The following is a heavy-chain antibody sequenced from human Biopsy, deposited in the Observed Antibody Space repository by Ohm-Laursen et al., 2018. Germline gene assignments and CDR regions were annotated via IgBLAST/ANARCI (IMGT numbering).Heavy chain of an antibody. Sequence: GTLSLTCAVSGGSISSFYWTWIRQPPGKGPEWIGEISDSGSTNYKPSLKSRVIISVDTSKNQFSLNQSSVTAADTAVYYCARRGSGGRSFDHWGQGTLVTVSS. CDR1: GGSISSFY. V-gene: IGHV4-59*08. D-gene: IGHD2-15*01. CDR3: ARRGSGGRSFDH. J-gene: IGHJ4*02. CDR2: ISDSGST.